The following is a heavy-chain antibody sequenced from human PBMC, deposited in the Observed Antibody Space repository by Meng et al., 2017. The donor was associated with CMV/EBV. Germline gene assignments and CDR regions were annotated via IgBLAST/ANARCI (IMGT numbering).Heavy chain of an antibody. CDR2: IYWDDDK. CDR1: GFSLSTSGVG. CDR3: AHRLHGSGSYYPYYFDY. J-gene: IGHJ4*02. Sequence: HTPLKNSAPTLLKPPQTLTLTCSFSGFSLSTSGVGVGWIRQPPGKAMEWLALIYWDDDKRYSPSLKSRLTITKDTSKNQVVLTMTNMDPVDTATYYCAHRLHGSGSYYPYYFDYWGQGTLVTVSS. D-gene: IGHD3-10*01. V-gene: IGHV2-5*02.